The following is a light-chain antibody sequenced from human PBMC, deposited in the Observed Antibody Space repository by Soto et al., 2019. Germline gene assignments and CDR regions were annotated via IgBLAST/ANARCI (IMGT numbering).Light chain of an antibody. V-gene: IGKV1-39*01. J-gene: IGKJ4*01. Sequence: DIQMTQSPSSLSASVGDRLTITCRASQSIDSYLNWYQQKPGKAPKLLIFAASNLQSGVPSRFGGSGSGTDFTVTISSLQPDDFATYYCQQTYSVPGSFGGGTKVEVK. CDR2: AAS. CDR1: QSIDSY. CDR3: QQTYSVPGS.